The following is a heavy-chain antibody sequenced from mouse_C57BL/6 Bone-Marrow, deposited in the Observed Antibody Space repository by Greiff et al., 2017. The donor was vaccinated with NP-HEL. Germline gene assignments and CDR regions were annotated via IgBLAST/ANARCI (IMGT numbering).Heavy chain of an antibody. CDR3: ARYDYEYYYAMDY. J-gene: IGHJ4*01. D-gene: IGHD2-4*01. CDR1: GYAFSSSW. Sequence: VQLQQSGPELVKPGASVKISCKASGYAFSSSWMNWVKQRPGKGLEWIGRIYPGDGDTNYNGQFKGKATLTADKSSSTAYMQLSSLTSEDSAVYFCARYDYEYYYAMDYWGQGTSVTVSS. V-gene: IGHV1-82*01. CDR2: IYPGDGDT.